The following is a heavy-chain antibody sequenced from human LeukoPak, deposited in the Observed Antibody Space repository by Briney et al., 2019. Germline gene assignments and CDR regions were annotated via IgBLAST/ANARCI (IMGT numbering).Heavy chain of an antibody. CDR1: GGPISSSSYY. CDR2: IYYSGST. J-gene: IGHJ4*02. V-gene: IGHV4-39*07. Sequence: PSETLSLTCTVSGGPISSSSYYWGWIRQPPGKGLEWIGSIYYSGSTYYNPSLKSRVTISVDTSKNQFSLRLSSVTAADTAVYYCARRIPDYCSSTSCAAGDWGQGTLVTVSS. CDR3: ARRIPDYCSSTSCAAGD. D-gene: IGHD2-2*01.